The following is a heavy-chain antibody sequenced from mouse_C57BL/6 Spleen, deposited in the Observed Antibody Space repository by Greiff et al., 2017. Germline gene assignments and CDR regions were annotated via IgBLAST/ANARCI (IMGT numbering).Heavy chain of an antibody. Sequence: QVQLQQSGPELVKPGASVKISCKASGYAFSSSWMNWVKQRPGKGLEWIGRIYPGDGDTNYNGKFKGKATLTADKSSSTAYMQLSSLTSEDSAVYFCARDDYSAWLAYWGQGTLVTVSA. CDR2: IYPGDGDT. V-gene: IGHV1-82*01. CDR1: GYAFSSSW. J-gene: IGHJ3*01. D-gene: IGHD2-4*01. CDR3: ARDDYSAWLAY.